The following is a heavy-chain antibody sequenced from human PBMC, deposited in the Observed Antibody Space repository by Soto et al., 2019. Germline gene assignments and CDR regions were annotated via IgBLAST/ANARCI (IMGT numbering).Heavy chain of an antibody. CDR1: GYTFTENQ. CDR2: IDPKSGDT. J-gene: IGHJ5*02. CDR3: ARRQLRDXXRWSFDP. D-gene: IGHD2-21*01. Sequence: GASVKVSCKASGYTFTENQIHWLRRAPGQRLEWMGRIDPKSGDTTFAQTYQGRVTMTRDTSSNTVYMELTRLTSDDTAIYYCARRQLRDXXRWSFDPWGQGTLVTVSS. V-gene: IGHV1-2*02.